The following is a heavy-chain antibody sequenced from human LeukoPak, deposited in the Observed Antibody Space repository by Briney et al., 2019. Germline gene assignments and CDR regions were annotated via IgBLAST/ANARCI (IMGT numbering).Heavy chain of an antibody. CDR2: IYPGDSDI. Sequence: GESLKISCKGSGYSFTSYWIGWVRQLPGKGLEWMGMIYPGDSDIRYSPSFQGQVTISADKSISTAYLQWSSLKASDTAMYYCARHYSSSPLDAFDIWGQGTMVTVSS. D-gene: IGHD6-13*01. V-gene: IGHV5-51*01. J-gene: IGHJ3*02. CDR1: GYSFTSYW. CDR3: ARHYSSSPLDAFDI.